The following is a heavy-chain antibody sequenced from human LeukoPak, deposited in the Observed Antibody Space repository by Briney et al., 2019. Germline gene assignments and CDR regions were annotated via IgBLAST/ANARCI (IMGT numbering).Heavy chain of an antibody. V-gene: IGHV4-34*01. Sequence: PSETLSLTCAVYGGSFSGYYWSWIRQPPGKGLEWIGEINHSGSTNYNPSLKSRVTISVDTSKNQLSLKLSSVTAADTAVYYCARDHMEAGFDYWGQGTLVTVSS. D-gene: IGHD2-21*01. CDR1: GGSFSGYY. CDR3: ARDHMEAGFDY. CDR2: INHSGST. J-gene: IGHJ4*02.